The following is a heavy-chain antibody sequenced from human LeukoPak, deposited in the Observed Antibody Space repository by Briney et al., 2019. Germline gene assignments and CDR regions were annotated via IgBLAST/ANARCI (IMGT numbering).Heavy chain of an antibody. CDR1: GGSLSSGGYY. J-gene: IGHJ4*02. CDR2: IYYSGST. Sequence: PSQTLSLTCTVSGGSLSSGGYYWSWIRQHPGKGLEWIGYIYYSGSTYYNPSLKSRVTISVDTSKNQFSLKLSSVTAADTAVYYCARALYGSGSYYNEPHFDYWGQGTLVTVSS. V-gene: IGHV4-31*03. D-gene: IGHD3-10*01. CDR3: ARALYGSGSYYNEPHFDY.